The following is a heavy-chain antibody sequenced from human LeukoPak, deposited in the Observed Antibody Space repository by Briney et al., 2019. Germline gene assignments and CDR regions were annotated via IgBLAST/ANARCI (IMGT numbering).Heavy chain of an antibody. Sequence: SQTLSLTCSVSGASINSGGYYWIWIRQHPGQDLEWIGYIYYTGSTYYNPSLESRITISLYTSKYQFSLELISATATDADVYYCAAAKGWELQLGDWGQGTRVTVSS. CDR1: GASINSGGYY. CDR2: IYYTGST. V-gene: IGHV4-31*03. CDR3: AAAKGWELQLGD. D-gene: IGHD3-10*01. J-gene: IGHJ6*02.